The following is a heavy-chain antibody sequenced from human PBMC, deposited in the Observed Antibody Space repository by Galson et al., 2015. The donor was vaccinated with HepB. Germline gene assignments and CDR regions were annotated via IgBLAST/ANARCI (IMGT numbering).Heavy chain of an antibody. D-gene: IGHD3-16*02. Sequence: VKVSCKASGGTFSSYAISWVRQAPGQGLEWMGGIIPIFGTANYAQKFQGRVTITADESTSTAYMELSSLRSEDTAVYYCVFRLGELSLQHWGQGTLVTVSS. CDR2: IIPIFGTA. J-gene: IGHJ1*01. V-gene: IGHV1-69*13. CDR1: GGTFSSYA. CDR3: VFRLGELSLQH.